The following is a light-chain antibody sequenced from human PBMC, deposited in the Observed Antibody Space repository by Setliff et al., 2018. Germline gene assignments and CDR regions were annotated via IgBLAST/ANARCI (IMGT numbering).Light chain of an antibody. CDR2: AAS. CDR1: QAIGSW. Sequence: DIQMTQSPSSVSASVGDRVIINCRASQAIGSWLAWYQQKPGQAPKLLISAASNLKTGVPSRFGGSGSGTDFSLTISGLQPEDFATYYCQQSFNLPVSFGGGTKVDIK. V-gene: IGKV1-12*01. J-gene: IGKJ4*01. CDR3: QQSFNLPVS.